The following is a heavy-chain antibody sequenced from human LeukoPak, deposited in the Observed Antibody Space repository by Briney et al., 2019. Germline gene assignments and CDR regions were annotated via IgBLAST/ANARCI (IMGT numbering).Heavy chain of an antibody. J-gene: IGHJ4*02. D-gene: IGHD3-3*01. CDR3: ARGYDFWSGYPFDY. V-gene: IGHV4-34*01. CDR2: INHSGST. CDR1: GGSFSGYY. Sequence: SETLSLTCAVYGGSFSGYYWSWIRQPPGKGLEWIGEINHSGSTNYNPSLKSRVTISVDTSKNQFSLMLSSVTAADTAVYYCARGYDFWSGYPFDYWGQGTLVTVSS.